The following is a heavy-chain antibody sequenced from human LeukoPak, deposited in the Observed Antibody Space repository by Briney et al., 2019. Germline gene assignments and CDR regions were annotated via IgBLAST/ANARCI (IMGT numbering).Heavy chain of an antibody. V-gene: IGHV3-23*01. J-gene: IGHJ4*02. CDR1: GFTFSSYA. Sequence: PGGSLRLSCAASGFTFSSYAMSWVRQAPGKGLEWVSTISGSGGSTYYADSVKGRFTISRGNSKNTLYLQMNSLGAEDTAVYYCAKDQDSSGYPTKFDYWGQGTLVTVSS. CDR3: AKDQDSSGYPTKFDY. CDR2: ISGSGGST. D-gene: IGHD6-19*01.